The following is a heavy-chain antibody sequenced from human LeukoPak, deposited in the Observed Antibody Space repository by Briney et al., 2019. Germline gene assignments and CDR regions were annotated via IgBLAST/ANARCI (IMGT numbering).Heavy chain of an antibody. V-gene: IGHV5-51*01. CDR3: ARAYCGGDCYPFPTDY. Sequence: GESLKISCKGSGYSFTSYWIGWVRQMPGKGLEWMGIIYPGDSGTRYSPSFQGQVTISADKSISTAYLQWSSLKASDTAMYYCARAYCGGDCYPFPTDYWGQGTLVTVSS. J-gene: IGHJ4*02. CDR2: IYPGDSGT. CDR1: GYSFTSYW. D-gene: IGHD2-21*02.